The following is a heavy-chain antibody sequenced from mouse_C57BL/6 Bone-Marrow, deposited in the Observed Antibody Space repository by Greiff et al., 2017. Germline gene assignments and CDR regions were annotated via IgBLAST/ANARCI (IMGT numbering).Heavy chain of an antibody. J-gene: IGHJ1*03. Sequence: QVQLQQSDAELVKPGASVKISCKVSGYTFTDHTIHWMKQRPEQGLEWIGYIYPRDGGTKYNEKFKGKATLTADKSSSTAYMQLNSLTSEDSAVYFCARCGYYGNYVSYWYFDVWGTGTTVTVSS. CDR2: IYPRDGGT. V-gene: IGHV1-78*01. CDR3: ARCGYYGNYVSYWYFDV. D-gene: IGHD2-1*01. CDR1: GYTFTDHT.